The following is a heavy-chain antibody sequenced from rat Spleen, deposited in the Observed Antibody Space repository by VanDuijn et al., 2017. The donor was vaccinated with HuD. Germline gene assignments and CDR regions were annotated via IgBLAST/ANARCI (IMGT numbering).Heavy chain of an antibody. CDR2: INSAGST. J-gene: IGHJ4*01. D-gene: IGHD1-3*01. Sequence: EVQLQESGPGLVEPSQSLSLTCSVTVYSITSSYRWNWIRKFPGNKLEWMGYINSAGSTNYNPSLKSRISITRDTSKNQFFLQVNSVTTEDTATYYCAKTTVAYYYIMDAWGQGASVTVSS. CDR1: VYSITSSYR. V-gene: IGHV3-3*01. CDR3: AKTTVAYYYIMDA.